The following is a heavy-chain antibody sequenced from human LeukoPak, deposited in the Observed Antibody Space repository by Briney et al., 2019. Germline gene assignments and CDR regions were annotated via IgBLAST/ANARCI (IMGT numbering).Heavy chain of an antibody. CDR2: IKQDDSEK. Sequence: GGSLRLSCAASGFTFRSYWMTWAPQAPGKGLEWVANIKQDDSEKYHVDSVKGRFTISRDNAKNSVYLQMNNLRAEDTAVYYCVRALGAASAYWGQGTLVTVSS. CDR1: GFTFRSYW. CDR3: VRALGAASAY. J-gene: IGHJ4*02. D-gene: IGHD6-13*01. V-gene: IGHV3-7*04.